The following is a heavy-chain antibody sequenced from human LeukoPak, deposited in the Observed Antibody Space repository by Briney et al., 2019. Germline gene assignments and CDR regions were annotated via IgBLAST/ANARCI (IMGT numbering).Heavy chain of an antibody. J-gene: IGHJ4*02. V-gene: IGHV3-23*01. CDR3: AKAMSSTTWGIFDY. CDR1: GFTFSSYA. Sequence: GGYLRLSCAASGFTFSSYAVSWVRQAPGRGLECISSISGSGETTYYADSVKGRFTCSRDNSKKTVYLQLSSRRAEDTAVYYCAKAMSSTTWGIFDYWGQGTLVTVSS. CDR2: ISGSGETT. D-gene: IGHD2-2*01.